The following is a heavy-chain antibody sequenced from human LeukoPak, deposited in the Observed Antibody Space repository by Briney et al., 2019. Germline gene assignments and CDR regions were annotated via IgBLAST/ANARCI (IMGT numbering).Heavy chain of an antibody. D-gene: IGHD3-3*01. Sequence: PGGSLRLSCAASGFNFSNYGIHWVRQAPGKGLEWVTVVSYDGSNQFYVDSVKGRFIISRDNSKNTVYLQMDSLRPEDTAVYYCAKDGPSPWSGKYCFDYWGQGTLVTVSS. J-gene: IGHJ4*02. V-gene: IGHV3-30*18. CDR3: AKDGPSPWSGKYCFDY. CDR1: GFNFSNYG. CDR2: VSYDGSNQ.